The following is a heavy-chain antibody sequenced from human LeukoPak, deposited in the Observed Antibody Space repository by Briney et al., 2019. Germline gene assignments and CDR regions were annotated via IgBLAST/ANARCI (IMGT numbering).Heavy chain of an antibody. CDR2: ISSSSSYT. CDR1: GFTFSSYS. V-gene: IGHV3-21*01. CDR3: ARVIQTFYYDSSGYYSSASNDF. J-gene: IGHJ4*02. Sequence: GGSLRLSCAASGFTFSSYSMNWVRQAPGKGLEWVSSISSSSSYTYYADSVKGRFTISRDNAKNSLCLQKNSLRAEDTAVYYCARVIQTFYYDSSGYYSSASNDFWGQGTLVTVSS. D-gene: IGHD3-22*01.